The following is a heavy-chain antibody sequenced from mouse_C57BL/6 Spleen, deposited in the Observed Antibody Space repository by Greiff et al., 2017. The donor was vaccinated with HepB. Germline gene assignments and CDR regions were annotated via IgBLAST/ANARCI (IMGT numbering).Heavy chain of an antibody. V-gene: IGHV1-4*01. Sequence: VQLQQSGAELARPGASVKMSCKASGYTFTSYTMHWVKQRPGQGLGWIGYINPSSGYTKYNQKFKDKATLTADKSSSTAYMQLSSLTSEDSAVYYCARSHSYDYGAMDYWGQGTSVTVSS. CDR2: INPSSGYT. CDR1: GYTFTSYT. CDR3: ARSHSYDYGAMDY. J-gene: IGHJ4*01. D-gene: IGHD2-4*01.